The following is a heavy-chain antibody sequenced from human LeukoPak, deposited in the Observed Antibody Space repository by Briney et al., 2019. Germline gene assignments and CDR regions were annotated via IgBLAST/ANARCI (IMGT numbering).Heavy chain of an antibody. Sequence: SETLSLTCAVYSGSFTGYFWSWIRQPPGKGLEWIGEINHSGSTNYNPSLKSRVTISVDTSKNQFSLKLTSVTAADTAVYHCARYRSYCTSTTCYRDWFDPWGQGTLVTVSS. J-gene: IGHJ5*02. CDR3: ARYRSYCTSTTCYRDWFDP. V-gene: IGHV4-34*01. CDR1: SGSFTGYF. D-gene: IGHD2-2*01. CDR2: INHSGST.